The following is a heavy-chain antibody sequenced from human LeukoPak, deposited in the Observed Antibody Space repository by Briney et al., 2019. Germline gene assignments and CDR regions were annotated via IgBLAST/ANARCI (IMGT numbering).Heavy chain of an antibody. CDR2: INPNSGGT. CDR3: ARGGATLYTFDY. Sequence: GASVKVSCKASGYTFTGYYMHWVRQAPGQGLEWMGWINPNSGGTNYAQKFQGRVTMTRDTSISTVYMELSSLRSEDTAVYYCARGGATLYTFDYWGQGTLVTVSS. CDR1: GYTFTGYY. D-gene: IGHD1-26*01. V-gene: IGHV1-2*02. J-gene: IGHJ4*02.